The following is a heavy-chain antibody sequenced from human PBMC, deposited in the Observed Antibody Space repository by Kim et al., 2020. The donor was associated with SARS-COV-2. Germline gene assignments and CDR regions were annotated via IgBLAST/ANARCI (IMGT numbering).Heavy chain of an antibody. CDR3: AREGIAVAGTGGFDY. J-gene: IGHJ4*02. V-gene: IGHV1-46*01. Sequence: AQKVQGRVTMTRETSTSTVDRELSSLRSEDTAVYYCAREGIAVAGTGGFDYWGQGTLVTVSS. D-gene: IGHD6-19*01.